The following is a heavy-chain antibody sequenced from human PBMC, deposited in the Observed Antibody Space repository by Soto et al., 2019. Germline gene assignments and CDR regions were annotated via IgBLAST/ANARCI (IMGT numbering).Heavy chain of an antibody. Sequence: PSETLSLTCTVSGGSVSSGSYYWSWIRQPPGKGLEWIGYIYYSGSTNYNPSLKSRVTISVDTSKNQFSLKLSSVTAADTAVYYGDKAAACSYCYSNDFDYWGQGTLVTVSS. V-gene: IGHV4-61*01. CDR2: IYYSGST. D-gene: IGHD5-18*01. CDR1: GGSVSSGSYY. CDR3: DKAAACSYCYSNDFDY. J-gene: IGHJ4*02.